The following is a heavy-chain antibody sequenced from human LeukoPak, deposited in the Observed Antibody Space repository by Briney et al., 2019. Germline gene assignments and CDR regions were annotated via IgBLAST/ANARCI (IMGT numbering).Heavy chain of an antibody. J-gene: IGHJ4*02. CDR2: ISSSSSYI. Sequence: GGSLRLSCAASGFTFSSYSMNWVRQAPGKGLEWVSSISSSSSYIYYADSVKGRFTISRDNAKNSLYLQMNSLRAEDTALYYCARRSGRSGWYDDYWGQGTLVTVSS. CDR1: GFTFSSYS. V-gene: IGHV3-21*01. CDR3: ARRSGRSGWYDDY. D-gene: IGHD6-19*01.